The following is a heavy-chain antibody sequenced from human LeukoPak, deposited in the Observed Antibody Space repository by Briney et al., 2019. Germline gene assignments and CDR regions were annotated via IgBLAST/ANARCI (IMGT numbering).Heavy chain of an antibody. D-gene: IGHD4-17*01. Sequence: ASVKVSCKASGGTFSSYAISWVRQAPGQGLEWMGGIIPIFGTANYAQKFQGRVTITADESTSTAYMELSSLRSEDTAVYHCARTTVTAYYYYYYYMDVWGKGTTVTVSS. J-gene: IGHJ6*03. CDR2: IIPIFGTA. V-gene: IGHV1-69*13. CDR1: GGTFSSYA. CDR3: ARTTVTAYYYYYYYMDV.